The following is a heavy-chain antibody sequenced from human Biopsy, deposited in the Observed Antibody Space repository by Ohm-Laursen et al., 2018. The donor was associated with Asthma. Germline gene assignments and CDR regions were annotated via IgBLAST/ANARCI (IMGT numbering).Heavy chain of an antibody. Sequence: SLRLSCAAFGFTFSDYSMTWIRQAPGKGLEWISYISSSGSSILYADSVKGRFTISRVNAKNSLHLQMNSLRAEDTAIYYCARDIAFGGVHDFWGQGTLVAVSS. CDR2: ISSSGSSI. J-gene: IGHJ4*02. V-gene: IGHV3-11*01. D-gene: IGHD3-16*01. CDR3: ARDIAFGGVHDF. CDR1: GFTFSDYS.